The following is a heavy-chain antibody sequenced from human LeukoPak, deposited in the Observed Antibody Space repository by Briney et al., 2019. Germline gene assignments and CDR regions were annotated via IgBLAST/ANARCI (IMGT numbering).Heavy chain of an antibody. V-gene: IGHV3-30*03. D-gene: IGHD6-13*01. CDR2: ISYDGSNK. Sequence: GGSLRLSCAASGFTFSSYGMHWVRQAPGKGLEWVAVISYDGSNKYYADSVKGRFTISRDNSKNTLYLQINSLRAEDTAVYYRARDPGIAAAGPAYYYGMDVWGQGTTVTVSS. CDR3: ARDPGIAAAGPAYYYGMDV. CDR1: GFTFSSYG. J-gene: IGHJ6*02.